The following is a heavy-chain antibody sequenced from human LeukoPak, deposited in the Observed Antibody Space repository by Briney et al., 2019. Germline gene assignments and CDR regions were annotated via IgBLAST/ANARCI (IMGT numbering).Heavy chain of an antibody. V-gene: IGHV3-9*01. Sequence: GGSLRLSCAASGFTFDDYAMHWVRQAPGKGLEWVSGISWNSGSIGYADSVKGRFTISRDNAKNSLYLQMNSLRAEDTALYYRAKDPSYSGSRTRAFDIWGQGTMVTVSS. J-gene: IGHJ3*02. CDR3: AKDPSYSGSRTRAFDI. CDR1: GFTFDDYA. CDR2: ISWNSGSI. D-gene: IGHD1-26*01.